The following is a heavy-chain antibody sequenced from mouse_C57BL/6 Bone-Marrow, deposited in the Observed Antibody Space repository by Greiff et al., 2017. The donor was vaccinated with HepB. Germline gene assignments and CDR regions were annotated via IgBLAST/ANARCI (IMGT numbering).Heavy chain of an antibody. V-gene: IGHV14-4*01. Sequence: EVQRVESGAELVRPGASVKLSCTASGFNIKDDYMHWVKQRPEQGLEWIGWIDPENGDTEYASKFQGKATITADTSSNTAYLQLSSLTSEDTAVYYCARRTTGWGDYWGQGTSVTVSS. D-gene: IGHD1-1*01. CDR2: IDPENGDT. CDR1: GFNIKDDY. J-gene: IGHJ4*01. CDR3: ARRTTGWGDY.